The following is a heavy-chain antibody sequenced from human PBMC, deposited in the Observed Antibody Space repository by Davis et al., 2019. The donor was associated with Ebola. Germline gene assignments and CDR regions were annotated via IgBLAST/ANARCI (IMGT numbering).Heavy chain of an antibody. V-gene: IGHV1-3*01. Sequence: ASVKVSCKASGYTFTDYVIYWVRQAPGQGLEWMGYIRADNGKTQYSQKFQGRVTFTRDTSATTVYMELSRLTSEDTAVYYCSPDPVLTGKYVWGQGTLVIVSS. D-gene: IGHD4/OR15-4a*01. CDR1: GYTFTDYV. CDR3: SPDPVLTGKYV. J-gene: IGHJ4*02. CDR2: IRADNGKT.